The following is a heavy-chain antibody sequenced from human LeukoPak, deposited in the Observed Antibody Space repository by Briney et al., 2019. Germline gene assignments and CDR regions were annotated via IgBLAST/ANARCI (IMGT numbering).Heavy chain of an antibody. CDR1: GYTFASYG. CDR2: ISAYNGNT. D-gene: IGHD3-3*01. CDR3: AKCVSAYWSEN. V-gene: IGHV1-18*01. J-gene: IGHJ4*02. Sequence: GASVKVSCKASGYTFASYGISWVRQAPGQGLEWMGWISAYNGNTNCAQKFQGRLTMTTDTSTSTAYMELKSLRSNDTAVYYCAKCVSAYWSENWGQGTLVTVS.